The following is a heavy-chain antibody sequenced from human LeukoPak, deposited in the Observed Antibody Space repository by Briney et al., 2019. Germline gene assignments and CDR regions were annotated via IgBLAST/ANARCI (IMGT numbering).Heavy chain of an antibody. D-gene: IGHD3-22*01. CDR2: IWYDGSNK. J-gene: IGHJ4*02. V-gene: IGHV3-33*06. Sequence: PGGSLRLSCAASGFTLSSYGMHWVRQAPGKGLEWVAVIWYDGSNKYYADSVKGRFIISRDNSKNTLYLQMNSLRAEDTAVYYCAKDSHSSGYYYLVYWGQGTLVTVSS. CDR1: GFTLSSYG. CDR3: AKDSHSSGYYYLVY.